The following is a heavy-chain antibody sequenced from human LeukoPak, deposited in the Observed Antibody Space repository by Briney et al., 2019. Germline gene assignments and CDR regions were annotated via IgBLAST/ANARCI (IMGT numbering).Heavy chain of an antibody. CDR2: IYYSGST. J-gene: IGHJ4*02. V-gene: IGHV4-59*08. CDR1: GGSISSYY. D-gene: IGHD2-15*01. Sequence: SETLSLTCTVSGGSISSYYWSWIRQPPGKGLEWIGYIYYSGSTNYNPSLKSRVTTSVGTSKNQFSLKLNSVTAADTAVYYCARSVNIVVEYYFDYWGQGTLVTVSS. CDR3: ARSVNIVVEYYFDY.